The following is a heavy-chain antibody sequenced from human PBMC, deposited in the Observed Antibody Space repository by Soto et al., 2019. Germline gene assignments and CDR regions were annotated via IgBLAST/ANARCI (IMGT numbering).Heavy chain of an antibody. V-gene: IGHV1-18*01. CDR1: GYTFTSYG. CDR3: ARDNFGGDYYYYGMDV. Sequence: ASVKVSCKASGYTFTSYGISWVRQAPGQGLEWMGWISAYNGNTNYAQKLQGRVTMTTDTSTSTAYMELRSLRSDDTAVYYCARDNFGGDYYYYGMDVWGQGTTVTAP. J-gene: IGHJ6*02. CDR2: ISAYNGNT. D-gene: IGHD3-16*01.